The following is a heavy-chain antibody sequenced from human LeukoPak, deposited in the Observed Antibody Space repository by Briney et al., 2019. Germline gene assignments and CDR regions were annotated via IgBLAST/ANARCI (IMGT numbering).Heavy chain of an antibody. CDR1: GFTFSSYG. Sequence: PGGSLRLSCAASGFTFSSYGMHWVRQAPGKGLEWVAIISYDGTNKHYGDSVKGRFTISRDNSKNTLYLQMNSLRVEDTAVYYCAKDTDYGDHTVDYWGQGTLVTVSS. J-gene: IGHJ4*02. D-gene: IGHD4-17*01. CDR2: ISYDGTNK. CDR3: AKDTDYGDHTVDY. V-gene: IGHV3-30*18.